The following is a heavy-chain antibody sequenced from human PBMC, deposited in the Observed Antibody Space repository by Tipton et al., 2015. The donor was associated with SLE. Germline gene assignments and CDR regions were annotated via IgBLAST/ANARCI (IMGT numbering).Heavy chain of an antibody. Sequence: SLRLSCAASGFTFSSHRMNWVRQAPGKGLVWVSYISSSSSTIYYADSVKGRFTISRDNAKNSLYLQMNSLRAEDTAVYFCVRGGDPRDGYNFLHYWGQGTLVTVSS. J-gene: IGHJ4*02. V-gene: IGHV3-48*04. CDR2: ISSSSSTI. CDR1: GFTFSSHR. CDR3: VRGGDPRDGYNFLHY. D-gene: IGHD5-24*01.